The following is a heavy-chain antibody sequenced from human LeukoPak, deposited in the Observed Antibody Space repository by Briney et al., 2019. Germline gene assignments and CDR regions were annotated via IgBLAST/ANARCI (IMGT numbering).Heavy chain of an antibody. CDR2: IYYSGST. D-gene: IGHD2-15*01. CDR1: GGSISSSSYY. Sequence: SETLSLTCTVSGGSISSSSYYWGWTRQPPGKGLEWIGSIYYSGSTYYNPSLKSRVTISVDTSKNQFSLKLSSVTAADTAVYYCARDRWKCSGGSCYAFDYWGQGTLVTVSS. CDR3: ARDRWKCSGGSCYAFDY. J-gene: IGHJ4*02. V-gene: IGHV4-39*07.